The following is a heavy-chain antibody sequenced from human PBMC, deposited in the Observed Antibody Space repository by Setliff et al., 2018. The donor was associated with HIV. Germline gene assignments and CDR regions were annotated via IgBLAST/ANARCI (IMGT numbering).Heavy chain of an antibody. CDR3: ARGDGTKYYYYYYMDV. CDR1: GGSISSSSYY. D-gene: IGHD1-7*01. Sequence: SETLSLTCTVSGGSISSSSYYWGCIRQPPGKGLEWIGSIYYTGSANYNPSLKSRVTMSVDTSKNQFSLKLSSVTAADTAVYYCARGDGTKYYYYYYMDVWGKGTTVTVSS. CDR2: IYYTGSA. J-gene: IGHJ6*03. V-gene: IGHV4-39*01.